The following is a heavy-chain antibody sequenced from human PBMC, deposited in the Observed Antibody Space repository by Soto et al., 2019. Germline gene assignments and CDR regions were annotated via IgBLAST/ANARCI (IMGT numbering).Heavy chain of an antibody. CDR1: GYTFTNYG. CDR3: ARKGPLLRPSIINWFDP. CDR2: ISAYNGNT. J-gene: IGHJ5*02. Sequence: GASVKVSCKASGYTFTNYGISWVRQAPGQGLEWMGWISAYNGNTKYAQKFQGRVTMTRNTSISTAYMELSSLRSEDTAVYYCARKGPLLRPSIINWFDPWGQGTLVTVSS. V-gene: IGHV1-18*01. D-gene: IGHD3-16*01.